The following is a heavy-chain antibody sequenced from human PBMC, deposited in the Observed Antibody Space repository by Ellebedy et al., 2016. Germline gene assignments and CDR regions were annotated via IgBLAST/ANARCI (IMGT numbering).Heavy chain of an antibody. CDR3: AREVNSFDY. D-gene: IGHD2-21*01. J-gene: IGHJ4*02. CDR1: GYTLANYP. V-gene: IGHV1-3*01. CDR2: INAGNRNP. Sequence: ASVKVSCKASGYTLANYPIHWVRQAPGQSLEWLGWINAGNRNPHYSQKFQGRVTITRDTSVNTAYMELSSLRSEDTAVYYCAREVNSFDYWGQGTLVTVSS.